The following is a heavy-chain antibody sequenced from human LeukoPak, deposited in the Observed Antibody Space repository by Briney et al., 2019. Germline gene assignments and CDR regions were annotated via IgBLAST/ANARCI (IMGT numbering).Heavy chain of an antibody. CDR2: INPNSGGT. J-gene: IGHJ4*02. CDR1: GGTFSSYA. Sequence: ASVKVSCKASGGTFSSYAISWVRQAPGQGLEWMGWINPNSGGTNYAQKFQGRVTMTRDSSISTAYMELSRLRSDDTAVYYCARDMVTGGFDYWGQGTLVTVSS. CDR3: ARDMVTGGFDY. D-gene: IGHD1-14*01. V-gene: IGHV1-2*02.